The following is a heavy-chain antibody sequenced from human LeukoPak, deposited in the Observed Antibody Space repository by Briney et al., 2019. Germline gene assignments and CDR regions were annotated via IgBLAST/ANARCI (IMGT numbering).Heavy chain of an antibody. CDR2: IYYSGST. D-gene: IGHD2-2*01. CDR1: GGSISSYY. J-gene: IGHJ5*02. CDR3: ARLRGVVPAPSKRFDP. Sequence: SETLSLTCTVSGGSISSYYWSWIRQPPGKGLEWIGYIYYSGSTNYNPSLKSRVTISVDTSKNQFSLKLSSVTAADTAVYSCARLRGVVPAPSKRFDPWGQGTLLTVSS. V-gene: IGHV4-59*01.